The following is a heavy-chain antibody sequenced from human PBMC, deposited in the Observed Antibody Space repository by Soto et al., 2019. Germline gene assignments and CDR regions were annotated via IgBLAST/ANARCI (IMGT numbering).Heavy chain of an antibody. J-gene: IGHJ5*02. Sequence: ASVKVSCKASGYTFSNYNINWVRQASGQGLEWMGWMNPDSGNTDYAEKFQGRVTMTTNKSTSTAYMELSSLRSEDTAVYYCASPRGYSYGYWFDPWGQGTLVTVSS. CDR3: ASPRGYSYGYWFDP. CDR1: GYTFSNYN. V-gene: IGHV1-8*01. CDR2: MNPDSGNT. D-gene: IGHD5-18*01.